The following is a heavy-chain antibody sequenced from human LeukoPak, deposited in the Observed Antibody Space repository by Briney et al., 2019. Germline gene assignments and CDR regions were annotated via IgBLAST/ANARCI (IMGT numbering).Heavy chain of an antibody. CDR2: IIFSLNIP. CDR3: AREGTSSLYGMDV. D-gene: IGHD2-2*01. CDR1: GGGFSNYA. J-gene: IGHJ6*02. Sequence: SGKVSCKASGGGFSNYAHSWVRQGPGQGLGWMGRIIFSLNIPTYAQQFQGRVTITADKSTSTAYMELSSLRSEDPAVYYCAREGTSSLYGMDVWGQGTTVTVSS. V-gene: IGHV1-69*04.